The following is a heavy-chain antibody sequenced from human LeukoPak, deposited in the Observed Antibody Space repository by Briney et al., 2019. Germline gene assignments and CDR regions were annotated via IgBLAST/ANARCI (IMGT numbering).Heavy chain of an antibody. CDR2: ISSSGSYI. D-gene: IGHD4-17*01. CDR3: ARTGESWFDP. Sequence: GGSLRLSCAASGFTFSSYSMNWVRQAPGKGLEWVSSISSSGSYIYYADSVKGRFTISRDNAKNSLYLQMNSLRAEDTAVYYCARTGESWFDPWGQGTLVTVSS. J-gene: IGHJ5*02. CDR1: GFTFSSYS. V-gene: IGHV3-21*01.